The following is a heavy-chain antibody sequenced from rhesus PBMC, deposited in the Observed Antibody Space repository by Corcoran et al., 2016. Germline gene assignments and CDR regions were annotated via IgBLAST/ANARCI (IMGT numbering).Heavy chain of an antibody. CDR3: ARNEYSDY. V-gene: IGHV4-80*01. Sequence: QVQLQESGPGLVKPSETLSLTCAVSGGSFSRHWWSWVRPTQGKGLEWFGEINGNSGSTNYNPSLKRRVTISKDASKNQFALKLSSVTAADTAGYYGARNEYSDYWGQGVLVTVSP. J-gene: IGHJ4*01. CDR1: GGSFSRHW. D-gene: IGHD4-23*01. CDR2: INGNSGST.